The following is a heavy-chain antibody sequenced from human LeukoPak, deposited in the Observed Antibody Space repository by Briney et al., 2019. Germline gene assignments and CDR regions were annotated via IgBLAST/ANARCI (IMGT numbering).Heavy chain of an antibody. J-gene: IGHJ6*02. D-gene: IGHD2-15*01. CDR3: ARDPPRIVVVVAATNYYGMDV. CDR1: GDIFSTYV. CDR2: ISAYNGNT. V-gene: IGHV1-18*01. Sequence: ASVKVSCKASGDIFSTYVINWVRQAPGQGLEWMGWISAYNGNTNYAQKLQGRVTMTTDTSTSTAYMELRSLRSDDTAVYYCARDPPRIVVVVAATNYYGMDVWGQGTTVTVSS.